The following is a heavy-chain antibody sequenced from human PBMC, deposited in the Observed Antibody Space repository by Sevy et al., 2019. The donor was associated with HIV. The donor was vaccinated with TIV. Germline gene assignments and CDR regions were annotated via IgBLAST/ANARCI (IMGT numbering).Heavy chain of an antibody. CDR2: ISSSGSLI. D-gene: IGHD3-22*01. CDR3: AGGVVIGTTFDY. V-gene: IGHV3-48*03. Sequence: GGSLRLSCAASEFTFSSYEMNWVRQAPGKGLEWVSYISSSGSLIYYADSVKGRFTISRDNAKNSLYLQMNSLRAKDTAVYYCAGGVVIGTTFDYWGQGTLVTVSS. J-gene: IGHJ4*02. CDR1: EFTFSSYE.